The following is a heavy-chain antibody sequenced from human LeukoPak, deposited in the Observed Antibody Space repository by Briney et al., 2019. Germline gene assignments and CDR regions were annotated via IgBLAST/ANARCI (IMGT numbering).Heavy chain of an antibody. CDR3: AKGSRGSCSRTYCYPFDY. CDR1: GFTFSSYA. D-gene: IGHD2-2*01. J-gene: IGHJ4*02. V-gene: IGHV3-23*01. CDR2: ISGSDAGT. Sequence: PGGSLRLSCAASGFTFSSYAMSWVRQIPGKGREGVSAISGSDAGTYYADFVKGRFTISRDNAKNTLYLQMNRRRAEDTAVYYCAKGSRGSCSRTYCYPFDYWGQGTLVTVSS.